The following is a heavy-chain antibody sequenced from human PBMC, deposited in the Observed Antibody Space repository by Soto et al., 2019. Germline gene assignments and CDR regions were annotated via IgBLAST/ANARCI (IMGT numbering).Heavy chain of an antibody. D-gene: IGHD3-10*01. Sequence: QVQLVQSGAEVKKPGASVKVSCKASGYTFTSYYMHWVRQAPGQGLEWMGIINPSGGSTRYAQKLQGRITMTRDTSTSRVYMELSSLRSVDTAVYYCASSFSMVRPTNWGQGTMVTVSS. J-gene: IGHJ3*01. V-gene: IGHV1-46*03. CDR3: ASSFSMVRPTN. CDR2: INPSGGST. CDR1: GYTFTSYY.